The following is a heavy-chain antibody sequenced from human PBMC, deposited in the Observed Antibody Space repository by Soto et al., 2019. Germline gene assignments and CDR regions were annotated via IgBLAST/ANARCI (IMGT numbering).Heavy chain of an antibody. V-gene: IGHV1-3*01. CDR1: GYTFTSYA. D-gene: IGHD2-2*01. J-gene: IGHJ6*03. CDR3: ARARYCSSTSCYVGYYYMDV. CDR2: INAGNGNT. Sequence: QVPLVQSGAEVKKPGASVKVSCKASGYTFTSYAMHWVRQAPGQRLEWMGWINAGNGNTKYSQKFQGRVTITRDTSASTAYMELSSLRSEDTAVYYCARARYCSSTSCYVGYYYMDVWGKGTTVTVSS.